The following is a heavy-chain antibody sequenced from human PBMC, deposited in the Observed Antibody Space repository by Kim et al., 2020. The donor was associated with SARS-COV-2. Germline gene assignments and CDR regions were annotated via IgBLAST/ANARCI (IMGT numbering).Heavy chain of an antibody. CDR1: GGSISSYY. J-gene: IGHJ5*02. V-gene: IGHV4-59*13. Sequence: SETLSLTCTVSGGSISSYYWSWIRQPPGKGLEWIGYIYYSGSTNYNPSLKSRVTISVDTSKNQFSLKLSSVTAADTAVYYCARGGFREPRPTNWFDPWGQGTLVTVSS. CDR3: ARGGFREPRPTNWFDP. CDR2: IYYSGST. D-gene: IGHD3-10*01.